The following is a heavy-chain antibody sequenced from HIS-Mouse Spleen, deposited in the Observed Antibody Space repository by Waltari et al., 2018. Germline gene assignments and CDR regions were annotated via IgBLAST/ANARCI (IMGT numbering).Heavy chain of an antibody. Sequence: QVQLVQSGAEVKKPGASVKVSCKASGYTFTSYGISWVRQAPGQGLEWMGWISAYNGNTNYAQKLQGRVTMTTDTSTSTAYMELRSLRSDDTAVYYCARVALNYDYVWGTKYYFDYWGQGTLVTVSS. CDR1: GYTFTSYG. D-gene: IGHD3-16*01. CDR3: ARVALNYDYVWGTKYYFDY. V-gene: IGHV1-18*01. CDR2: ISAYNGNT. J-gene: IGHJ4*02.